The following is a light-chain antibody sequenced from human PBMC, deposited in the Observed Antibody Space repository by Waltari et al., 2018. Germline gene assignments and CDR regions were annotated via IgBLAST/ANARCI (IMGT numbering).Light chain of an antibody. J-gene: IGKJ2*03. Sequence: DIQMTQSPSTLSASVGDPITITCRVSQSISKYLALYPQKPGKATKLLIYKASISGSGVPSRFSGSGSGTEFTLTISSLQTDDFATYYCQQYNTYSSFDQGTKLEIK. CDR1: QSISKY. V-gene: IGKV1-5*03. CDR3: QQYNTYSS. CDR2: KAS.